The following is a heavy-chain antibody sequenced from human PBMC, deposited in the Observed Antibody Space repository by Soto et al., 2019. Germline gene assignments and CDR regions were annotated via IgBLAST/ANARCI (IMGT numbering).Heavy chain of an antibody. J-gene: IGHJ6*02. CDR1: GFTFNIYA. CDR3: GKDINAGGMDV. CDR2: ISGSGGGT. Sequence: PGGSLRLSCAASGFTFNIYAMSWVRQAPGKGLEWVSAISGSGGGTYYADSVEGRFTISRDNAKNSLYLQMNSLRPEDSALYFCGKDINAGGMDVWGQGTTVTVSS. V-gene: IGHV3-23*01. D-gene: IGHD1-20*01.